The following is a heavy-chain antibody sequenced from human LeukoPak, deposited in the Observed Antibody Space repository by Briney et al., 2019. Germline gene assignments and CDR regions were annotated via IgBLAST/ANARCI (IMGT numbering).Heavy chain of an antibody. V-gene: IGHV3-23*01. J-gene: IGHJ4*02. CDR2: ISASGGAT. CDR3: ARTDVGYSSSWYSRYFDY. D-gene: IGHD6-13*01. Sequence: PGGSLRLSCAASGFTFLRHGMTWFRQAPGKGLEWVSGISASGGATYYADSVKGRFTISRDNSKNTLYLQMNSLRAEDTAVYYCARTDVGYSSSWYSRYFDYWGQGTLVTVSS. CDR1: GFTFLRHG.